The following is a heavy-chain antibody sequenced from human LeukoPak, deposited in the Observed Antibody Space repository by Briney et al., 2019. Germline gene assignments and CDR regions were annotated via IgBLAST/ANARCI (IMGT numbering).Heavy chain of an antibody. CDR2: ISWNSGNI. J-gene: IGHJ3*02. D-gene: IGHD4-17*01. CDR3: AKDRHDYGDYGLSSAFDI. Sequence: GRSLRLSCAASGFTFDDYAMHWVRQAPGKGLEWVSGISWNSGNIAYADSVKGRFTISRDSAKNSLYLQMNSLRGEDTALYYCAKDRHDYGDYGLSSAFDIWGQGTMVTVSS. V-gene: IGHV3-9*01. CDR1: GFTFDDYA.